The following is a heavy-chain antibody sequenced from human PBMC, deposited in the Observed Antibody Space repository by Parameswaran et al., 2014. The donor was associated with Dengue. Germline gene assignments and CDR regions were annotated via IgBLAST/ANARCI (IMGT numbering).Heavy chain of an antibody. J-gene: IGHJ6*02. CDR1: GYTFSGYY. Sequence: GSVKVSCKAFGYTFSGYYIHWIRQAPGQGLEWMGCINPNSGGTNYANYAAKFKGRVAMTRDTSTSTAYMELSSLTSDDTAVYYCARLDYYSYYGMDLWGQGTTVTVSS. CDR2: INPNSGGTNYA. V-gene: IGHV1-2*02. CDR3: ARLDYYSYYGMDL.